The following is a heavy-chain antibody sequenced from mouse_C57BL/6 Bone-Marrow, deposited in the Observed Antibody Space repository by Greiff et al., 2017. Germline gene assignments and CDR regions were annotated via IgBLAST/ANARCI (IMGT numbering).Heavy chain of an antibody. CDR1: GFTFSSYA. Sequence: EVNLVESGGGLVKPGGSLKLSCAASGFTFSSYAMSWVRQTPEKRLEWVATISDGGSYTYYPDTVKGRFTISRDNAKNNLYLQMSHLKSEDTAMYYCARGYDFDFDYWGQGTTLTVSS. D-gene: IGHD2-4*01. CDR2: ISDGGSYT. CDR3: ARGYDFDFDY. J-gene: IGHJ2*01. V-gene: IGHV5-4*03.